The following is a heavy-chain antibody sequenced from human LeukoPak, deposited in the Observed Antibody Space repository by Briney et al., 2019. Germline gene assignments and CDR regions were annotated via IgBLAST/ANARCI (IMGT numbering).Heavy chain of an antibody. Sequence: PSETLSLTCSVSDGSTTGYYWSWIRQPPGKGLEWIGYIYYSGSTNYNPSLKSRVTISVDTSTNQFSLKLSSVTAADTAVYYCARGEVVGAFPAFDIWGQGTMVTVSS. J-gene: IGHJ3*02. D-gene: IGHD1-26*01. CDR3: ARGEVVGAFPAFDI. CDR1: DGSTTGYY. V-gene: IGHV4-59*01. CDR2: IYYSGST.